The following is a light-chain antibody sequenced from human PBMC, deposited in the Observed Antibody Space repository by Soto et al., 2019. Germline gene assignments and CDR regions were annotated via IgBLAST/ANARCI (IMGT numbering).Light chain of an antibody. CDR3: QQYHDWPPST. CDR2: AAS. V-gene: IGKV3-15*01. CDR1: QSISNN. Sequence: EIVMTQSPATLSVSPGERPTLSCRASQSISNNVAWYQQKPGQAPRLLISAASTRATGIPARFSGSGSGTEFILTISSLQSEDFAVYYCQQYHDWPPSTFGQGTKLEIK. J-gene: IGKJ2*02.